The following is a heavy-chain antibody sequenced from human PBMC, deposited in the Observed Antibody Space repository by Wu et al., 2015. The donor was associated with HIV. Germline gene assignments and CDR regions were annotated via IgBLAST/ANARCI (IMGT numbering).Heavy chain of an antibody. D-gene: IGHD3-3*01. CDR2: ISARNGNT. Sequence: VQLVQSGGEVKKPGASLKVACKSSGYIFTDYGINWVRQAPGEGLEWMGWISARNGNTKYGQKFKGRLTLTTDAASSTAYMELSRLRSDDTAVYYCAREGPFGVAYNWFDPWGQGTLVTVSS. CDR3: AREGPFGVAYNWFDP. V-gene: IGHV1-18*01. CDR1: GYIFTDYG. J-gene: IGHJ5*02.